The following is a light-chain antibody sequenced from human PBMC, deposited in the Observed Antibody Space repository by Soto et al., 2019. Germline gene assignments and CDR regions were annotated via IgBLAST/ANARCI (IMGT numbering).Light chain of an antibody. J-gene: IGLJ2*01. Sequence: QSALTQPASVSGSPGQSITISCTGTSSDVGGYNYVSWYQQHPGKVPKVMLYEVTNRPSGVSNRFSGSKSGNTASLTISGLQAEDEADYYCSSYTSSSTPLVFGGGTKLTVL. CDR3: SSYTSSSTPLV. CDR2: EVT. CDR1: SSDVGGYNY. V-gene: IGLV2-14*01.